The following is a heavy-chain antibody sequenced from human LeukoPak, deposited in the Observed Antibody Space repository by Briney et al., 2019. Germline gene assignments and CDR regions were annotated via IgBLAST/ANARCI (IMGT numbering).Heavy chain of an antibody. CDR3: ARDQRPSNYYYYSGMDV. CDR2: IYSGGST. CDR1: AFTVSSNY. J-gene: IGHJ6*01. Sequence: GGSLRLSCSPSAFTVSSNYISSVHQAPRKRLGWVSVIYSGGSTYYADSVKGRVTISRHNSKNPRYLQMNSLRAEATAVYYCARDQRPSNYYYYSGMDVWGQGTTVTVSS. V-gene: IGHV3-53*04.